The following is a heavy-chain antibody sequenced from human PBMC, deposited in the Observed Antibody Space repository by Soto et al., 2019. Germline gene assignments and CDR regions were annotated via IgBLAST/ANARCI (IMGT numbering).Heavy chain of an antibody. V-gene: IGHV3-21*03. D-gene: IGHD3-10*01. J-gene: IGHJ6*02. CDR1: GFTFSKYR. CDR3: ARIRGDGYSPGYYTMDV. Sequence: GGSLRLSCAASGFTFSKYRMNWVRQAPGKGLEWVSYISSSSSSKFYADSVKDRFTISKDTSKNQVVLTMTNMDPVDTATYYCARIRGDGYSPGYYTMDVWGQGTTVTVSS. CDR2: ISSSSSSK.